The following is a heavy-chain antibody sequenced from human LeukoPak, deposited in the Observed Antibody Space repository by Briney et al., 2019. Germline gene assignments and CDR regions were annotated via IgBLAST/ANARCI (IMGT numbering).Heavy chain of an antibody. D-gene: IGHD2-15*01. Sequence: PSETLSLTCTVSRDSVSNDKFFWGWLRQPPGEGLEWIGSVYYSGNTYYNPSLNTRVTISVDTSKNQFSLKLSSVTAADTAVYYCARLGWWDSWGQGTLVTVSS. CDR3: ARLGWWDS. J-gene: IGHJ4*02. V-gene: IGHV4-39*01. CDR1: RDSVSNDKFF. CDR2: VYYSGNT.